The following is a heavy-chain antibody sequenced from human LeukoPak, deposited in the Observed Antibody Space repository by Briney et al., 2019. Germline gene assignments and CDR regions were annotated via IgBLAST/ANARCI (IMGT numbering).Heavy chain of an antibody. CDR3: VRDRSPGYFDY. CDR2: ISSSHNNI. D-gene: IGHD3-10*01. V-gene: IGHV3-21*01. Sequence: SGGSLRLSCAASGFTFSSYSMNWVRQAPGKGLDWVSSISSSHNNIYYADSVKGRFSISRDNAKNSLFLQMNSLRAEDTAVYYCVRDRSPGYFDYWGQGTLVTVSS. J-gene: IGHJ4*02. CDR1: GFTFSSYS.